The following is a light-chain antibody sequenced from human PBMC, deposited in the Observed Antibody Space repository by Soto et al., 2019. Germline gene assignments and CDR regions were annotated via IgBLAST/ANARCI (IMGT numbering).Light chain of an antibody. V-gene: IGKV3-20*01. Sequence: EIVMTQSPATLSVSPGERATLSCRASQSLRSSYLVWYQQKPGQAPRLLIYGAFSRATGIPDRFSGSGSGTDFTLTISRLEPEDFAVYYCQHYGNTPPSVTFGPGTKVDIK. CDR1: QSLRSSY. CDR2: GAF. J-gene: IGKJ3*01. CDR3: QHYGNTPPSVT.